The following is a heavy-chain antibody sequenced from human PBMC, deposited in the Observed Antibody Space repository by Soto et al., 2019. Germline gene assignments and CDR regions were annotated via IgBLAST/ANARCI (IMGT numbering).Heavy chain of an antibody. Sequence: QLVESGGGLVQPGGSLRLSCAASGFTFSDYWMSWVRQVPGKGLEWVASIKQDGSETYYVDSVKGRFTISTDNAKNSLSLQMNSLRAEDTAVYYCASPLGWSDALDIRGQGTMVTVSS. CDR1: GFTFSDYW. CDR2: IKQDGSET. J-gene: IGHJ3*02. CDR3: ASPLGWSDALDI. V-gene: IGHV3-7*01. D-gene: IGHD6-19*01.